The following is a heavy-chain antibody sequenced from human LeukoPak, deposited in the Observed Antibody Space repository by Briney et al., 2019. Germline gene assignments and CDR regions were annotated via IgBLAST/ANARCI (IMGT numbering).Heavy chain of an antibody. CDR1: GGSVSRDRDY. Sequence: SDTLSLTCTVSGGSVSRDRDYWTWIPQPPGKGLEWIGYIYYSGGTSYNPSLKSRLTISLDTSKNQFSLKVNSVTTADTAVYYCARAAVAGDFFDYWGQGTLVTVSS. CDR3: ARAAVAGDFFDY. J-gene: IGHJ4*02. D-gene: IGHD6-19*01. CDR2: IYYSGGT. V-gene: IGHV4-61*01.